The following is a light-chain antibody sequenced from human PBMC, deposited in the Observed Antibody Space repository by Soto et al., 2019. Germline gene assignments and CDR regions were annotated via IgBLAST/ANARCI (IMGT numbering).Light chain of an antibody. CDR2: DAS. J-gene: IGKJ5*01. V-gene: IGKV3-11*01. CDR1: QSVSTY. Sequence: ESVLTQSPTTLSLSPGERSTLSCMSTQSVSTYLAWYQQRPGQAPRLLIYDASYRATDIPPRFSGSGSGTDFTLTISSLEPEDFAVYYCQQRSSWPPTITFGQGTRLEI. CDR3: QQRSSWPPTIT.